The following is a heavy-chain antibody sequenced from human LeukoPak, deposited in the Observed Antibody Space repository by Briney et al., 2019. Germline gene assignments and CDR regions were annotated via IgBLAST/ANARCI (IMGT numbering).Heavy chain of an antibody. J-gene: IGHJ5*02. Sequence: ASVKVSCKASGYTFTGYYMHWVRQAPGQGLEWMGWINPNSGGTNYAQKFQGRVTMTRDTSIGTAYMELSRLRSDDTAVYYCARERRISYNWFDPWGQGTLVTVSS. V-gene: IGHV1-2*02. CDR3: ARERRISYNWFDP. CDR1: GYTFTGYY. D-gene: IGHD2-15*01. CDR2: INPNSGGT.